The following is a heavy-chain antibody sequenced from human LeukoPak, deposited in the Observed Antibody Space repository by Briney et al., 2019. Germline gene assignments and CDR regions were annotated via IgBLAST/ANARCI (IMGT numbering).Heavy chain of an antibody. CDR3: ARGNPNWFDP. V-gene: IGHV1-8*01. CDR2: RNPNSGNT. Sequence: ASVKVSCNASGYSFSSYDINGVRQATGQGLEWTGWRNPNSGNTGYAQRFQGRDTMTRNTSMSTAYMELSSLRSEDTAVYYCARGNPNWFDPWGQGTLVTVSS. CDR1: GYSFSSYD. J-gene: IGHJ5*02.